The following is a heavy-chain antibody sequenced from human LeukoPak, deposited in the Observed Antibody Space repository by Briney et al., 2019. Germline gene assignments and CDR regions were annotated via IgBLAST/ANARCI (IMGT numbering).Heavy chain of an antibody. Sequence: GASVKVSCKASGYTFTGYYMHWVRQAPGQGLEWMGWINPNSGGTNYAQKFQGRVTMTRDTSISTAYMKLSRLRSDDTAVYYCARGRWYYDILTGYYTFDYWGQGTLVTVSS. CDR2: INPNSGGT. D-gene: IGHD3-9*01. J-gene: IGHJ4*02. V-gene: IGHV1-2*02. CDR3: ARGRWYYDILTGYYTFDY. CDR1: GYTFTGYY.